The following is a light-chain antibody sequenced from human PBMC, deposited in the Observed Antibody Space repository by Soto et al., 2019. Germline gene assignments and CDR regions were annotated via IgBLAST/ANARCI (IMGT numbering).Light chain of an antibody. Sequence: DIQMTQSPSALSASVGDRVTITCRASQSISSWLAWYQQKPGKAPKLLIYQASSIETGVPSRFSGSGSGTEFTLTISSLQPDDFATYYCQQYDSYSWTFGQGTKVEI. V-gene: IGKV1-5*03. CDR1: QSISSW. J-gene: IGKJ1*01. CDR2: QAS. CDR3: QQYDSYSWT.